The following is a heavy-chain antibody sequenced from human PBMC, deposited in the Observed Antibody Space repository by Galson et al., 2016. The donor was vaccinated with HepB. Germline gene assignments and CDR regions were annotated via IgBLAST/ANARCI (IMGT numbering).Heavy chain of an antibody. CDR1: GYTFIFHW. D-gene: IGHD2-21*02. J-gene: IGHJ3*02. CDR2: IDPSDSDT. V-gene: IGHV5-10-1*01. CDR3: ARRMTRTDDTFDR. Sequence: QSGAEVKEPGESLRISCKASGYTFIFHWISWVRQVSGKGLEWIGRIDPSDSDTNYSPSFQGHVTISVDKSTTTAYLQWSSLKASDTAIYYCARRMTRTDDTFDRWGQGTMVTVSS.